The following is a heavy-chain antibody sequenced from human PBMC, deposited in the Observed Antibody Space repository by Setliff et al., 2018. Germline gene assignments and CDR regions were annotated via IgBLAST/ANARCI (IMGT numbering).Heavy chain of an antibody. CDR3: ARDHAPVPTARQVYYSLDV. V-gene: IGHV4-61*09. CDR1: GGSISSGSNY. CDR2: IDPSGNT. Sequence: PSETLSLTCTVSGGSISSGSNYWSWIRQPAGKGLEWIGHIDPSGNTNYSPSLKSRVTISGDTSKNQFSLRLSSVTAADTAVYYCARDHAPVPTARQVYYSLDVWGKGTTVTVSS. J-gene: IGHJ6*03. D-gene: IGHD2-2*01.